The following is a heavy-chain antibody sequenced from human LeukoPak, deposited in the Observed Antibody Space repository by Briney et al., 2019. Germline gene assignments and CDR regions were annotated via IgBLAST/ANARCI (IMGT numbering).Heavy chain of an antibody. CDR1: GGSISSGGYY. CDR3: ARGDYYDSSGRGGLDY. V-gene: IGHV4-31*03. Sequence: NPSQTLSLTCTVSGGSISSGGYYWSWIRQHPGKGLEWIGYIYYSGSTYYNPSLKSRVTISVDTSKNQFSLKLSSVTAADTAVYYCARGDYYDSSGRGGLDYWGQGNLVTVSS. CDR2: IYYSGST. D-gene: IGHD3-22*01. J-gene: IGHJ4*02.